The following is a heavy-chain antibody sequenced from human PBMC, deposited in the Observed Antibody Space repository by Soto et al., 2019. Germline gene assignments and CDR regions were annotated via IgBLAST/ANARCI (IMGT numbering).Heavy chain of an antibody. CDR1: GFTFSNYW. CDR2: IAQDGSEE. D-gene: IGHD1-20*01. Sequence: QLVESGGGLVQPGGSRRLSCAASGFTFSNYWMSWVRQAPGKGLEWVAIIAQDGSEEYYVHSVECRFTISRDNARYSVDLQMNSLRADDTAVYYCARDRRPGIYNGMDVWGQGTSVTVSS. J-gene: IGHJ6*02. V-gene: IGHV3-7*05. CDR3: ARDRRPGIYNGMDV.